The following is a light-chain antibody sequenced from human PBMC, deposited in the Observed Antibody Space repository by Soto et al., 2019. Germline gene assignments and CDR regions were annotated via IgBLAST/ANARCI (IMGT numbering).Light chain of an antibody. V-gene: IGKV3-20*01. CDR1: ERIYSAY. J-gene: IGKJ1*01. CDR2: GTS. CDR3: KQYGSSPGT. Sequence: EVVLTQSPGTLSLSRGERATLSCRASERIYSAYLGWYQQKPGQAPRLLIYGTSSRATGIPDRFSGSGSGTDFTLTIRRLEPEDFAVYYCKQYGSSPGTFGQGTKVDIK.